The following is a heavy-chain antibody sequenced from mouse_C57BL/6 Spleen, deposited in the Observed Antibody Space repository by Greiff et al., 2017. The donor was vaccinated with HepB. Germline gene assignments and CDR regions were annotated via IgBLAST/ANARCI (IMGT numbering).Heavy chain of an antibody. V-gene: IGHV5-6*01. J-gene: IGHJ4*01. CDR3: ARRDDYGDYYAMDY. CDR1: GFTFSSYG. Sequence: EVQLVESGGDLVKPGGSLKLSCAASGFTFSSYGMSWVRQTPDKRLEWVATISSGGSYTYYPDSVKGRFTISRDNAKNTLYLQMSSLKSEDTAMYYCARRDDYGDYYAMDYWGQGTSVTVSS. CDR2: ISSGGSYT. D-gene: IGHD2-4*01.